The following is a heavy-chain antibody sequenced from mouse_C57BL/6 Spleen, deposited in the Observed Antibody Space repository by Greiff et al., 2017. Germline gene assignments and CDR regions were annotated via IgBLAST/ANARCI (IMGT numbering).Heavy chain of an antibody. CDR2: INPSNGGT. CDR3: ARGRNWEVFDY. V-gene: IGHV1-53*01. CDR1: GYTFTSYW. D-gene: IGHD4-1*01. J-gene: IGHJ2*01. Sequence: QVQLQQPGTALVKPGASVQLSCKASGYTFTSYWMHWVKQRPGPGLAWIGNINPSNGGTNYNEKFKSKATRTVDKSSSTAYMQLSSLTSEDSAVYYCARGRNWEVFDYWGQGTTLTVSS.